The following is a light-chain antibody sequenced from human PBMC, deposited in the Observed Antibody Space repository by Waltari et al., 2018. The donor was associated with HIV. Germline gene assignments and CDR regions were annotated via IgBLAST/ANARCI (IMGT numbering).Light chain of an antibody. Sequence: DIQMTQSPSTLSASVGDRVTITCRASQSISSWLAWYQRKPGRAPKRLIYKASRLESGVPSRFIGSGSGTEFTLTISSLQPDDFATYYCQQYNSYSRTFGQGTKVEIQ. V-gene: IGKV1-5*03. J-gene: IGKJ1*01. CDR3: QQYNSYSRT. CDR1: QSISSW. CDR2: KAS.